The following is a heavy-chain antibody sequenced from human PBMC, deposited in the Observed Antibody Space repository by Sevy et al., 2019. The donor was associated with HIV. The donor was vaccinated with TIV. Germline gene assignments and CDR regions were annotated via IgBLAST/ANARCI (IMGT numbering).Heavy chain of an antibody. V-gene: IGHV3-48*02. D-gene: IGHD1-26*01. CDR3: ARGGTYFPY. J-gene: IGHJ4*02. CDR1: GFIFSSYG. CDR2: ISGGVITI. Sequence: GGSLRLSCAASGFIFSSYGMNWVRQAPGRGLEWVSYISGGVITIYYADSVKGRFVNSRDNARNSLSLQMNSLRDEDTAVYYCARGGTYFPYWGQGTLVTVSS.